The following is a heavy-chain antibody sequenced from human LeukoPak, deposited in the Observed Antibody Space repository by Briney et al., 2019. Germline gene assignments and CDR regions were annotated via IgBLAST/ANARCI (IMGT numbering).Heavy chain of an antibody. Sequence: GGSLRLSCAASGFSFSNYGMHWVRQAPGKGLEWVGRIKSKTDGGTTDYAAPVKGRFTISRDDSKNTLYLQMNSLKTEDTAVYYCTTDRSGWYDYWGQGTLVTVSS. D-gene: IGHD6-19*01. CDR3: TTDRSGWYDY. J-gene: IGHJ4*02. V-gene: IGHV3-15*01. CDR2: IKSKTDGGTT. CDR1: GFSFSNYG.